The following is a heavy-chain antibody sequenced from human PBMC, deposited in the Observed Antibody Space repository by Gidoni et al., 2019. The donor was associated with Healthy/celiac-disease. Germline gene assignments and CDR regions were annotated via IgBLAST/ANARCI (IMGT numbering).Heavy chain of an antibody. Sequence: EVQLLESGGGLVQPGGSLRLSCAASGFTFSSYAMSWVRQAPGKGLEWVSAISGRGGSTYYADSVKGRFTISRDNSKNTLYLQMNSLRAEDTAVYYCAKRWELRDYFDYWGQGTLVTVSS. CDR3: AKRWELRDYFDY. CDR1: GFTFSSYA. CDR2: ISGRGGST. D-gene: IGHD1-26*01. J-gene: IGHJ4*02. V-gene: IGHV3-23*01.